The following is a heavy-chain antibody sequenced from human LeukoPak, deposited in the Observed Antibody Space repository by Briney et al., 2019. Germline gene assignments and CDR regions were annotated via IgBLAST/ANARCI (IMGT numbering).Heavy chain of an antibody. Sequence: GESLKISCEASGFTFTSFWIAWVRQMPGKGLEWVGTIYPVDSDTRYSPSFQGQVTISADKSISTTYLQWNSLRASDTAIYFCARRHHLYHSWDTYFDPWGQGTLVTVTS. CDR3: ARRHHLYHSWDTYFDP. CDR1: GFTFTSFW. J-gene: IGHJ5*02. D-gene: IGHD1-14*01. V-gene: IGHV5-51*01. CDR2: IYPVDSDT.